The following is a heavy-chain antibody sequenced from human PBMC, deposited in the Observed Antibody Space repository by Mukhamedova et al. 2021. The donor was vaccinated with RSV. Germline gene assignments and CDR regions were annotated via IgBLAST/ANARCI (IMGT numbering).Heavy chain of an antibody. D-gene: IGHD6-19*01. J-gene: IGHJ3*02. V-gene: IGHV5-10-1*01. CDR2: IDPSDSYT. Sequence: IDPSDSYTNYSPSFQGHVTISADKSISTAYLQWSSLKASGTAMYYCASSAGPDAFDIWGQGTMVTVSS. CDR3: ASSAGPDAFDI.